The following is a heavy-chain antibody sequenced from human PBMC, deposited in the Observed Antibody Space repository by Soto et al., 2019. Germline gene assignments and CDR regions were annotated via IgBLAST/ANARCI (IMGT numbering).Heavy chain of an antibody. CDR2: ISSNGGST. V-gene: IGHV3-64D*06. CDR3: LTYDYGGKNDPFDI. J-gene: IGHJ3*02. Sequence: GGSLRLSCSASGFTFSSYAMHWVRQAPGEGLEYVSAISSNGGSTYYADSVKGRFTISRDNSKNTLYLQMSSLRAEDTAVYYCLTYDYGGKNDPFDIWAQGTMGT. D-gene: IGHD4-17*01. CDR1: GFTFSSYA.